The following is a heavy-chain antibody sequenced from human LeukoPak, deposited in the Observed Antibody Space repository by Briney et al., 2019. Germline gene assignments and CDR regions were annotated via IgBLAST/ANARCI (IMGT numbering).Heavy chain of an antibody. V-gene: IGHV4-39*01. D-gene: IGHD6-13*01. CDR1: GGSISSSSYY. Sequence: SETLSLTCTVSGGSISSSSYYWGWIRQTPGKGLEWIGSVFYSGSAYYDTSLKSRVTIFADTSKNQFSLKLSSVTAADTAVYYCARHLRIAAVDYWGQGTLVTVSS. J-gene: IGHJ4*02. CDR2: VFYSGSA. CDR3: ARHLRIAAVDY.